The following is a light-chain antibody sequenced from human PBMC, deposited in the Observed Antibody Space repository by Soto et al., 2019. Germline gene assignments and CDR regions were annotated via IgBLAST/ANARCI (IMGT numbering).Light chain of an antibody. CDR2: GAS. J-gene: IGKJ4*01. CDR3: QQYGSSPLT. Sequence: EIVLTQSPGTLSSSPGERATLSCRASQSVSSSYLAWYQQKPGQAPRLLIYGASSRATGIPDRFSGSGSGTDFTLTISILEPEDFAVYYCQQYGSSPLTFGGGTKVEIK. CDR1: QSVSSSY. V-gene: IGKV3-20*01.